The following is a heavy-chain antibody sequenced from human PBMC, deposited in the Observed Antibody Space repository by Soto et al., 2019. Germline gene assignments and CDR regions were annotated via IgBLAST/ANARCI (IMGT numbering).Heavy chain of an antibody. CDR1: GGTFSSYA. V-gene: IGHV1-69*01. J-gene: IGHJ3*02. CDR2: IIPIFGTA. CDR3: ASPYCSGGSCYSWGAFDI. D-gene: IGHD2-15*01. Sequence: QVQLVQSGAEVKKPGSSVKVSCKASGGTFSSYAISWVRQAPGQGLEWMGGIIPIFGTANYAQKFQGRVTITADESTSIAYMELSSLRSEDTAVYYCASPYCSGGSCYSWGAFDIWGQGTMVTVSS.